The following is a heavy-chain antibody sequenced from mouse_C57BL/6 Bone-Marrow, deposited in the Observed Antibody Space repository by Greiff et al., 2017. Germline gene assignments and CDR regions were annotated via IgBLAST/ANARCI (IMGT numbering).Heavy chain of an antibody. CDR2: IDPENGDT. CDR1: GFNIKDDY. J-gene: IGHJ2*01. CDR3: TPLYYYGSSYDY. D-gene: IGHD1-1*01. V-gene: IGHV14-4*01. Sequence: ESGAELVRPGASVKLSCTASGFNIKDDYMHWVKQRPEQGLEWIGWIDPENGDTEYASKFQGKATITADTSSNTAYLQLSSLTSEDTAVYYCTPLYYYGSSYDYWGQGTTLTVSS.